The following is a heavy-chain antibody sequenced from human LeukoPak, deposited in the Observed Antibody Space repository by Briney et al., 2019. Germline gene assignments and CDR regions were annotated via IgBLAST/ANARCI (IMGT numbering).Heavy chain of an antibody. D-gene: IGHD4-23*01. Sequence: SETLSLTCTVSGGSISSNSYYWGWIRQPPGKGLEWIGSIYYSGSTYYNPSLKSRVTISVDTSKNQFSLKLSSVTAADTAVYYCARRAVRNGGNSVGFDPWGQGTLVTVSS. CDR2: IYYSGST. CDR1: GGSISSNSYY. V-gene: IGHV4-39*07. J-gene: IGHJ5*02. CDR3: ARRAVRNGGNSVGFDP.